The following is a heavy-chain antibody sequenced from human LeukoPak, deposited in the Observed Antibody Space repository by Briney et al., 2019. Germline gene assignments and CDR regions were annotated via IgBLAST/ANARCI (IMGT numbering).Heavy chain of an antibody. CDR2: IYTSGST. CDR1: GGSISSGSYY. Sequence: SQTLSLTCTVSGGSISSGSYYWSWIRQPAGKGLEWIGRIYTSGSTNYNPSLKSRVTISVDTSKNQFSLKLSSVTAADTAVYYCASESSGWTHSFMDVWGQGTTVTVSS. J-gene: IGHJ6*02. CDR3: ASESSGWTHSFMDV. V-gene: IGHV4-61*02. D-gene: IGHD6-19*01.